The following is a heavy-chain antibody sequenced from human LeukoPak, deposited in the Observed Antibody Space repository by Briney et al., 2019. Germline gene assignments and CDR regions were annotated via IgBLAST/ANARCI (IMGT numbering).Heavy chain of an antibody. D-gene: IGHD6-6*01. CDR3: ARHGVLGSSSSEFDY. Sequence: GESLKISCKGSGYSFTSYWIGWVRQMPGKGLEWMGIVYPGDSDTRYSPSFQGQVTISADKSISTAYLQWSSLKASDTAMYYCARHGVLGSSSSEFDYWGQGTLVTVSS. CDR1: GYSFTSYW. CDR2: VYPGDSDT. V-gene: IGHV5-51*01. J-gene: IGHJ4*02.